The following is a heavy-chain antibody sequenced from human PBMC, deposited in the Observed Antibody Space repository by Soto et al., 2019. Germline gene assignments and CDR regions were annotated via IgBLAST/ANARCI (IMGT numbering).Heavy chain of an antibody. D-gene: IGHD3-16*01. Sequence: SVKVSCKASGGALSSYTISWVRQAPGQGLEWMGRIIPILGIADYAQKFQGRVTITADKSTSTAYMELSSLRSEDTAVYYCERVDESGGYYCYGMDVWGQGTTVTVSS. CDR3: ERVDESGGYYCYGMDV. CDR1: GGALSSYT. V-gene: IGHV1-69*02. J-gene: IGHJ6*02. CDR2: IIPILGIA.